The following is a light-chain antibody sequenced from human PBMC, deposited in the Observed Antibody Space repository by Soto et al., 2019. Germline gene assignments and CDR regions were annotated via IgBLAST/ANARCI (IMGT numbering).Light chain of an antibody. CDR3: QQYNNWPPT. J-gene: IGKJ1*01. Sequence: EIVMTQSPATLSVSPGERATLSCRASQSVRSNLAWYQQKPGQAPRLLIYGASTRATGISARFSGSGSGTEFTLTISSLQSEDFVVYYCQQYNNWPPTFGQGTKVDNK. CDR2: GAS. V-gene: IGKV3-15*01. CDR1: QSVRSN.